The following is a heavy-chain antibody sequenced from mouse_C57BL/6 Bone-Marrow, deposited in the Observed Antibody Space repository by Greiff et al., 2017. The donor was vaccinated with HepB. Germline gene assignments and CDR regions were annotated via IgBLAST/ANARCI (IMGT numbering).Heavy chain of an antibody. CDR2: ISDGGSYT. D-gene: IGHD4-1*01. V-gene: IGHV5-4*01. Sequence: EVQVVESGGGLVKPGGSLKLSCAASGFTFSSYAMSWVRQTPEKRLEWVATISDGGSYTYYPDNVKGRFTISRDNAKNNLYLQMSHLKSEDTAMYYCAPNWDEIAYWGQGTLVTVSA. CDR3: APNWDEIAY. J-gene: IGHJ3*01. CDR1: GFTFSSYA.